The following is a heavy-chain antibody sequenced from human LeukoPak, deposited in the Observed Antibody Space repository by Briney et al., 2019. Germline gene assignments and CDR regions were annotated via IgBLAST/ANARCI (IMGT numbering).Heavy chain of an antibody. CDR3: ARGSGRWNHRTHYYYMDV. CDR1: GGSFSGYY. CDR2: INHSGST. Sequence: SETLSLTCAVYGGSFSGYYWSWIRQAPGKGLEWIGEINHSGSTNYNPSLKRRVTISVDTSKNQFSLKLSSVTAADTAVYYCARGSGRWNHRTHYYYMDVWGKGTTVTASS. D-gene: IGHD1-14*01. V-gene: IGHV4-34*01. J-gene: IGHJ6*03.